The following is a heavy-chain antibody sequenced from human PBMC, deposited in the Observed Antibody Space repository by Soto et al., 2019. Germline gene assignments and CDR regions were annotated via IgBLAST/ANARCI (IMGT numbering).Heavy chain of an antibody. J-gene: IGHJ4*02. Sequence: XXSLRLSFAASGFTFSSYWMGWVRQAPGKGLEGVSAISGSGGSTYYADSVKGRFTISRDNSKNTLYLQMNRLRAEDTAVYYCAKQGQLALFDYWGQGTLVTVSS. CDR1: GFTFSSYW. CDR2: ISGSGGST. V-gene: IGHV3-23*01. CDR3: AKQGQLALFDY. D-gene: IGHD6-6*01.